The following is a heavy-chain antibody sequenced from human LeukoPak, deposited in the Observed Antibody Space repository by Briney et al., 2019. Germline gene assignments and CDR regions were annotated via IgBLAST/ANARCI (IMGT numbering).Heavy chain of an antibody. V-gene: IGHV1-69*13. CDR3: ARDLTGENRNYGVR. CDR2: IIPIFGTA. Sequence: ASVKVSCKASGGTFSSYAISWVRQAPGQGLEWMGGIIPIFGTANYAQKFQGRVTITADESTSTAYMELSSLRSEDTAVYYCARDLTGENRNYGVRWGQGTLVTVSS. D-gene: IGHD1-7*01. J-gene: IGHJ4*02. CDR1: GGTFSSYA.